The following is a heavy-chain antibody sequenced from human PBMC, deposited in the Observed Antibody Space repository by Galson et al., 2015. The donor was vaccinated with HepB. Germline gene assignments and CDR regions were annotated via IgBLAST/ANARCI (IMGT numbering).Heavy chain of an antibody. V-gene: IGHV1-3*01. D-gene: IGHD6-19*01. J-gene: IGHJ6*02. CDR3: ARFLVGSSGWYDGTYYYYGMDV. CDR1: GYTFTSYA. Sequence: SVKVSCKASGYTFTSYAMHWVRQAPGQRLEWMGWINAGNGNTKYSQKFQGRVTITRDTSASTAYMELSSLRSEDTAVYYCARFLVGSSGWYDGTYYYYGMDVWGQGTTVTVSS. CDR2: INAGNGNT.